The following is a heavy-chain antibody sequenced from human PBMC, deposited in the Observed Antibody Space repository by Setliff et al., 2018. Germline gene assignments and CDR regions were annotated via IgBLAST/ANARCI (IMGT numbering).Heavy chain of an antibody. V-gene: IGHV3-21*01. CDR1: GFIFKNYI. CDR3: XXXXTIFGVVTPIYFYYMDV. CDR2: ISGSSSDI. J-gene: IGHJ6*03. D-gene: IGHD3-3*01. Sequence: GGSLRLSCAASGFIFKNYIMTWVRQAPGKGLEWVASISGSSSDIYYADSVKGRFSISXXXAXXXXXXXXXXXXXXXXXXXXXXXXXTIFGVVTPIYFYYMDVWGKGTTVTVSS.